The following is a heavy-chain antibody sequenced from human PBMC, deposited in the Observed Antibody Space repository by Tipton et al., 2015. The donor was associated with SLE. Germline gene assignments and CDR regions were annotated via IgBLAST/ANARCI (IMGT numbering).Heavy chain of an antibody. D-gene: IGHD2-2*01. J-gene: IGHJ3*02. V-gene: IGHV4-59*01. CDR2: IYYSGST. Sequence: LSLTCTVSGGSISSYYWSWIRQPPGKGLEWIGYIYYSGSTNYNPSLKSRVTISVDTSKNQFSLKLSSVTAADTAVYYCARGPGYQPLPYYDAFDIWSQGTMVTVSS. CDR1: GGSISSYY. CDR3: ARGPGYQPLPYYDAFDI.